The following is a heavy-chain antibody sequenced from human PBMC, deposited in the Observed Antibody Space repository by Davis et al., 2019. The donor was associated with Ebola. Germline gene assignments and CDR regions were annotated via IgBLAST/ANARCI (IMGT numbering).Heavy chain of an antibody. Sequence: PSETLSLTCTVSGGSISSSNYYWGWIRQPPGKGLEWIGSIYYSGSTYYNPSLKSRVTISVDTSKNQFSLKLSSVTAADTAVYYCASLMTTVTAFDYWGQGTLVTVS. J-gene: IGHJ4*02. CDR3: ASLMTTVTAFDY. CDR2: IYYSGST. V-gene: IGHV4-39*01. D-gene: IGHD4-17*01. CDR1: GGSISSSNYY.